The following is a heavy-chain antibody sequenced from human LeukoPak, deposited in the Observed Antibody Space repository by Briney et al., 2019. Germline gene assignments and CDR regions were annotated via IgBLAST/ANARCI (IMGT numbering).Heavy chain of an antibody. CDR3: ARAPEYGLYYFDY. CDR2: VYYTGST. J-gene: IGHJ4*02. D-gene: IGHD1-14*01. V-gene: IGHV4-59*01. Sequence: SETLSLTCTVSGGYISSYYWSWIRQPPGEGLEWIGYVYYTGSTNYNPSLKSRVSISVDTSKNQFSLKLRSVSAADTAVFYCARAPEYGLYYFDYWGQGALVTVSS. CDR1: GGYISSYY.